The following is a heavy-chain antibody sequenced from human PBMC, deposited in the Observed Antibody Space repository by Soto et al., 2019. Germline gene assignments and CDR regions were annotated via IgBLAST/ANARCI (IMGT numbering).Heavy chain of an antibody. D-gene: IGHD2-15*01. CDR2: FSSSGGGT. CDR1: GFTFSNYA. Sequence: GGSLRLSCTASGFTFSNYAMSLGRQAPGKGLEWVSTFSSSGGGTYYADSVKGRFTISRDNSKNTLYLQMNSLRAEDTAVYYCTKANRYCSGANCFTFDYWGLGTLVIVSS. J-gene: IGHJ4*02. V-gene: IGHV3-23*01. CDR3: TKANRYCSGANCFTFDY.